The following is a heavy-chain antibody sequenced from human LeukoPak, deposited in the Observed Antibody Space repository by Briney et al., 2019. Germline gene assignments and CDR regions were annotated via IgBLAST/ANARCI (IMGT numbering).Heavy chain of an antibody. CDR2: INPNSGGT. CDR1: GYTFTGYY. J-gene: IGHJ4*02. Sequence: ASVKVSCKASGYTFTGYYMHWVRQAPGQGLEWMGWINPNSGGTNYAQKFQGRVTMTRDTSISTAYMELSRLRSDDTAVYYCARGLPYDYVWGSYRPPFDYWGQGTLVTVSS. CDR3: ARGLPYDYVWGSYRPPFDY. D-gene: IGHD3-16*02. V-gene: IGHV1-2*02.